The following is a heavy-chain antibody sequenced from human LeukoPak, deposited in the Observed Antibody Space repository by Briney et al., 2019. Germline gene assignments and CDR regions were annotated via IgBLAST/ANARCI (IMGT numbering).Heavy chain of an antibody. Sequence: GGSLRLSCAGSGFTFSSYAMSWVRQAPGKGLEWVSAISGSGGSTYHAESVKGRFTISRDNSKNTLYLQMNSLRAEDTAVYYCAKGFAIVVVTALEYWGQGTLVTVSS. V-gene: IGHV3-23*01. CDR2: ISGSGGST. D-gene: IGHD2-21*02. CDR3: AKGFAIVVVTALEY. CDR1: GFTFSSYA. J-gene: IGHJ4*02.